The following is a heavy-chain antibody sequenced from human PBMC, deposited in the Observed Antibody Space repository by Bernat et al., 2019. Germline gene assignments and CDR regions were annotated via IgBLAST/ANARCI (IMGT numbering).Heavy chain of an antibody. CDR2: ISGSGGST. CDR3: AKGDCSGGSCYSGGLYYFDY. Sequence: EVQLLESGGGLVQPGGSLRLSCAASGFTFSSYAMSWVRQAPGKGLEWVSAISGSGGSTYYADSVTGRCTISRDNSKNTLYLKMNSLRAEDTAVYYCAKGDCSGGSCYSGGLYYFDYWGQGTLVTVSS. V-gene: IGHV3-23*01. CDR1: GFTFSSYA. D-gene: IGHD2-15*01. J-gene: IGHJ4*02.